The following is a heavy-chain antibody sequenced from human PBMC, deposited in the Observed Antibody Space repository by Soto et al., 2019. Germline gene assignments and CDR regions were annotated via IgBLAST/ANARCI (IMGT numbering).Heavy chain of an antibody. J-gene: IGHJ4*02. D-gene: IGHD3-22*01. CDR2: IYYSGST. Sequence: SETLSLTCTVSGGSISSGGYYWSWIRQHPGTGLEWIGYIYYSGSTYYNPSLQSRVTISVDTSKNQFSLKLSSVTAADTAVYYCARSERYSRRKNKYYDSSGYPDYWGQGTLVTVSS. CDR3: ARSERYSRRKNKYYDSSGYPDY. V-gene: IGHV4-31*03. CDR1: GGSISSGGYY.